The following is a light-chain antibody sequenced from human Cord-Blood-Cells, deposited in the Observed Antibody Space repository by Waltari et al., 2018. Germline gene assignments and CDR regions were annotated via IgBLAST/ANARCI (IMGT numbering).Light chain of an antibody. CDR1: SRDVGSSNF. J-gene: IGLJ3*02. V-gene: IGLV2-23*01. CDR3: CSYAGSSTLV. Sequence: QSALTQPASVSGSPGQSITISCTGTSRDVGSSNFVSWYQQHPGKATKLMTYEGSKRPLGVSNRFSGSKSGNTASLTISGLQAEDEADYYCCSYAGSSTLVFGGGTKLTVL. CDR2: EGS.